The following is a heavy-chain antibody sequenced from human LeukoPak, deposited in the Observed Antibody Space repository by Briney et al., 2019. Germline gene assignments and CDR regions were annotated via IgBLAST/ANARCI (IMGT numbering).Heavy chain of an antibody. CDR1: GFTFSSFA. V-gene: IGHV3-23*01. CDR2: XXXXXNRT. CDR3: AKNLYCGGGSCYPSALGMDV. J-gene: IGHJ6*02. Sequence: PGRSLRLSCAASGFTFSSFAMSWVRQAPGKGLEWXXXXXXXXNRTYYAXSVKXRFTISRDNSKNTLFLQMNSLRAEDTAVYYCAKNLYCGGGSCYPSALGMDVWGQGTTVTVSS. D-gene: IGHD2-15*01.